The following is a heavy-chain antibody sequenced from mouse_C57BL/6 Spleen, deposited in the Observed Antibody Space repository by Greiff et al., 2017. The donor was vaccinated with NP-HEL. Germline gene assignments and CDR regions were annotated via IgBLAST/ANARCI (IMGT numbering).Heavy chain of an antibody. J-gene: IGHJ3*01. Sequence: QVQLQQPGAELVKPGASVKMSCKASGYTFTSYWITWVKQRPGQGLEWIGDIYPGSGSTNYNEKFKSKATLTVDTSSSTAYMQLSSLTSEDSAVYYCAREDGTRAWFAYWGQGTLVTVSA. CDR2: IYPGSGST. CDR3: AREDGTRAWFAY. D-gene: IGHD4-1*01. CDR1: GYTFTSYW. V-gene: IGHV1-55*01.